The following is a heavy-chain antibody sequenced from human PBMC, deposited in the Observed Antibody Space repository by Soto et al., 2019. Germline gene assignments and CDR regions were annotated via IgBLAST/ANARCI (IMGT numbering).Heavy chain of an antibody. CDR2: IYWNGNE. D-gene: IGHD2-15*01. V-gene: IGHV2-5*01. J-gene: IGHJ6*02. CDR3: AHEPSGYCSFMDV. Sequence: QITLRESGPTLVKPTQTLTLTCTFSGFSFSTSGVGVGWFRQPPGQALQWLALIYWNGNERYSPSLNNRLTVDKATCKIQVVLTNANADALDTATYYRAHEPSGYCSFMDVWGQGTNVTVSS. CDR1: GFSFSTSGVG.